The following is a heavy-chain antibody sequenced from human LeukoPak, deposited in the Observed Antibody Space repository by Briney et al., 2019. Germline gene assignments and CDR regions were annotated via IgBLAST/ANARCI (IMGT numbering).Heavy chain of an antibody. Sequence: PGGSLRLSCAASGFTFSTYSMNWVRQAPGKRLEWVSSISISSSYIYYVDSVKGRFTISRDNAKNSLYLQMNSLRAEDTAVYYCARKWYSSSWSDPVYFDYWGQGTLVTVSS. CDR1: GFTFSTYS. D-gene: IGHD6-13*01. CDR2: ISISSSYI. J-gene: IGHJ4*02. CDR3: ARKWYSSSWSDPVYFDY. V-gene: IGHV3-21*01.